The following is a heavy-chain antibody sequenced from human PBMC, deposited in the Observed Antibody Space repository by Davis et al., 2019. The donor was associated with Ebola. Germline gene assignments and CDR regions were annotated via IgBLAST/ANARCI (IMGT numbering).Heavy chain of an antibody. Sequence: PGGSLRLSCAASGFTFSSHWMSWVRQAPGKGLEWVANIKQDGSVKYYVDSVKGRFTISRDNSKNTLYLQMNSLRAEDTAVYYCAREGITMVRGVIITSSGWFDPWGQGTLVTVSS. V-gene: IGHV3-7*01. CDR1: GFTFSSHW. CDR2: IKQDGSVK. J-gene: IGHJ5*02. D-gene: IGHD3-10*01. CDR3: AREGITMVRGVIITSSGWFDP.